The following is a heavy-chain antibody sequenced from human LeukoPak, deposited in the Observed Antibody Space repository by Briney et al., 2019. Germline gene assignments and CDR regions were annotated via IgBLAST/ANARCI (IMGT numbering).Heavy chain of an antibody. Sequence: GGSLRLSCAASGFTFSSYSMNWVRQAPGKGLEWVSFISSSRSYIYYADSVKGRFTISRDNSKNTLYMQMNSLRAEDTAVYYCAKSGWGRYYNYNYMDVWGRGTTVTISS. CDR2: ISSSRSYI. J-gene: IGHJ6*03. CDR1: GFTFSSYS. V-gene: IGHV3-21*04. CDR3: AKSGWGRYYNYNYMDV. D-gene: IGHD6-19*01.